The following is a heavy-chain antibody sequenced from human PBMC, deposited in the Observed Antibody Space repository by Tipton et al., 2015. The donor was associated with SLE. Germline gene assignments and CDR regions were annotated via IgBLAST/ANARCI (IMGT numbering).Heavy chain of an antibody. D-gene: IGHD6-19*01. Sequence: TLSLTCTVSGVSISSYYWSWIRQPPGKGLEWIGYIYYSGSTNYNPSLKSRVTLSVDTSKNQFSLKLSSVTAADTAVYYCAKTVAGAAYLFDLWGQGTLVTVSS. CDR3: AKTVAGAAYLFDL. CDR2: IYYSGST. CDR1: GVSISSYY. J-gene: IGHJ4*02. V-gene: IGHV4-59*08.